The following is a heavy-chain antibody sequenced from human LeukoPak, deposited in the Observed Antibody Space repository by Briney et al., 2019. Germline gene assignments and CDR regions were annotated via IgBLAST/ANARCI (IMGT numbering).Heavy chain of an antibody. CDR2: IYYSGST. D-gene: IGHD3-10*01. CDR1: GGSISSYY. V-gene: IGHV4-59*12. Sequence: SETVSLPCTVSGGSISSYYWSWIRQPPGKGLEWIGYIYYSGSTNYNPSLKSRVTMSVDTSKNQFSLKLSSVTAADTAVYYCARDSAPSYYYYYMDVWGKGTTVTISS. CDR3: ARDSAPSYYYYYMDV. J-gene: IGHJ6*03.